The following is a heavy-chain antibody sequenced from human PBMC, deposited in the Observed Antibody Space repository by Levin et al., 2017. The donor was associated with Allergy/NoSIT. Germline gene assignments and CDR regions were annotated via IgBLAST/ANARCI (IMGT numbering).Heavy chain of an antibody. CDR2: INPNSGGT. D-gene: IGHD3-16*01. CDR1: GYTFTGYY. V-gene: IGHV1-2*06. CDR3: ARWGSRDYGMDV. J-gene: IGHJ6*02. Sequence: ASVKVSCKASGYTFTGYYMHWVRQAPGQGLEWMGRINPNSGGTNYAQKFQGRVTMTRDTSISTAYMELSRLRSDDTAVYYCARWGSRDYGMDVWGQGTTVTVSS.